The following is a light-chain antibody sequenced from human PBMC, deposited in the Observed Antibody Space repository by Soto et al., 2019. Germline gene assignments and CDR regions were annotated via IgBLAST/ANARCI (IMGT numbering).Light chain of an antibody. CDR3: EQYGGSPLYT. V-gene: IGKV3-20*01. Sequence: EIVWTQSPGTLSLSPGERATLSFTARQSGSSRYLAWYQQKPGQYPRLIIYAASSRATGTPDRCSGSGSGPDFNLTILRLEPADFSLYYCEQYGGSPLYTVGQGTKLEI. CDR2: AAS. CDR1: QSGSSRY. J-gene: IGKJ2*01.